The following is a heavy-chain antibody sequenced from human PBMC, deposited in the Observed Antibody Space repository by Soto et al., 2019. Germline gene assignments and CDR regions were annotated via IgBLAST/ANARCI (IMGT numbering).Heavy chain of an antibody. J-gene: IGHJ4*02. CDR1: GFTFSSRA. V-gene: IGHV3-23*01. CDR2: ISASGDNT. Sequence: EVQLLESGGGLVQPEGSLRLSCAASGFTFSSRAMSWVRQAPGKGLDWVSIISASGDNTYYADSVKGRFTISRDNSKNTLYLQVNSLRAEDTAVYYCAKLTYSDLWSGSHDSWGQGTLVTVSS. CDR3: AKLTYSDLWSGSHDS. D-gene: IGHD3-3*01.